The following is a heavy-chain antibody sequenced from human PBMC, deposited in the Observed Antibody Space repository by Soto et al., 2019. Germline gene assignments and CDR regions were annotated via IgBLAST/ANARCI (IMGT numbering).Heavy chain of an antibody. D-gene: IGHD4-17*01. CDR3: ARGPPDDDYGDYGGRAYYYGMDV. V-gene: IGHV1-69*01. CDR2: IIPIFGTA. J-gene: IGHJ6*02. CDR1: GGTFSSYA. Sequence: QVQLVQSGAEVKKPGSSVKVSCKASGGTFSSYAISWVRQAPGQGLEWMGGIIPIFGTANYAQKFQGRVTITADESTSTAYMELSSLRSEDTAVYYCARGPPDDDYGDYGGRAYYYGMDVWGQGTTVTVSS.